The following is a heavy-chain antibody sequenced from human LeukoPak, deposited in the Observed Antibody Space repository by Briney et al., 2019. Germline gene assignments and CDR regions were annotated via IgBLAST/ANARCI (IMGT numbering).Heavy chain of an antibody. J-gene: IGHJ5*02. V-gene: IGHV1-2*02. CDR2: IDPNSGRT. D-gene: IGHD1-26*01. CDR1: EYTFAGYY. Sequence: ASVKVSCKASEYTFAGYYMLWVRQAPGQGLEWMGWIDPNSGRTKSAQEFQGRVSLTRDTSISTAYMELSGLTSDDTAVYYCARSNGRWDLLGNWFDPWGQGTQVTVSS. CDR3: ARSNGRWDLLGNWFDP.